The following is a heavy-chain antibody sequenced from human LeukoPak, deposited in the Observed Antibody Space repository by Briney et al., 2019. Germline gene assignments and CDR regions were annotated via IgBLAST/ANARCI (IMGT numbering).Heavy chain of an antibody. J-gene: IGHJ3*02. Sequence: SETLSLTCAVSGYSISSGYYWGWIRQPPGKGLEWIGSIYHSGSTYYNPSLKSRVTISVDTSKNQFSLKLSSVTAADTAVYYCARDYLRGYSSSPDAFDIWGQGTMVTVSS. CDR3: ARDYLRGYSSSPDAFDI. D-gene: IGHD6-13*01. CDR2: IYHSGST. CDR1: GYSISSGYY. V-gene: IGHV4-38-2*02.